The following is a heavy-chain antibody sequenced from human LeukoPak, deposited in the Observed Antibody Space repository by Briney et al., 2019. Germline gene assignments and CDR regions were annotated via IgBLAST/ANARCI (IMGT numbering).Heavy chain of an antibody. CDR1: GFTFSSYG. Sequence: SGGSLRLSCAASGFTFSSYGMHWARQAPGKGLEWVAFIRYDGSNKYYADSVKGRFTISRDNSKNTLYLQMNSLRAEDTAVYYCAKVSGDSSRTAEYFQHWGQGTLVTVSS. CDR2: IRYDGSNK. J-gene: IGHJ1*01. CDR3: AKVSGDSSRTAEYFQH. D-gene: IGHD6-13*01. V-gene: IGHV3-30*02.